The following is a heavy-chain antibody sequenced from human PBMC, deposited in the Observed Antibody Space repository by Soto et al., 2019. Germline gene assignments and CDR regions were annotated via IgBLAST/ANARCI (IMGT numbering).Heavy chain of an antibody. V-gene: IGHV4-31*03. CDR1: GGSISSGGYY. CDR3: ARGLGVYSSSSLPFDY. CDR2: IYYSGST. J-gene: IGHJ4*02. D-gene: IGHD6-6*01. Sequence: SETLSLTCTVSGGSISSGGYYWSWIRQHPGKGLEWIGYIYYSGSTYYNPSLKSRVTTSVDTSKNQFSLKLSSVTAADTAVYYCARGLGVYSSSSLPFDYWGQGTLVTVSS.